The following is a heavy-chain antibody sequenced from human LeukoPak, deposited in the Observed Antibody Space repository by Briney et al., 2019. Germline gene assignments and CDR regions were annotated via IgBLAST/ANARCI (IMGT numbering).Heavy chain of an antibody. V-gene: IGHV4-31*03. CDR2: IYYSGST. J-gene: IGHJ3*02. CDR1: GGSISSGGYY. D-gene: IGHD1-14*01. Sequence: PSETLSLTCTVSGGSISSGGYYWSWIRQHPGKGLEWIGYIYYSGSTYYNPSLKSRVTISVDTSKNQLSLKLSSVTAADTAVYYCARSEGRDAFDIWGQGTMVTVSS. CDR3: ARSEGRDAFDI.